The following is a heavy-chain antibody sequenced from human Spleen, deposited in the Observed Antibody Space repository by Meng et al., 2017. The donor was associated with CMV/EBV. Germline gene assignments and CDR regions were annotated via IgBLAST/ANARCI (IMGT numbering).Heavy chain of an antibody. CDR2: LIVSRRYT. CDR1: GFTLKYYC. CDR3: ASSGTTVTIFDY. D-gene: IGHD4-17*01. Sequence: QVLLVVAGGGQVTTGRSLTRSGTAAGFTLKYYCMSVIRPAPGKVLEWGSNLIVSRRYTYYAFSVKVGFTISRDIAKKSVYLKINSLRAADTSVYHCASSGTTVTIFDYWGQGTLVTVSS. V-gene: IGHV3-11*06. J-gene: IGHJ4*02.